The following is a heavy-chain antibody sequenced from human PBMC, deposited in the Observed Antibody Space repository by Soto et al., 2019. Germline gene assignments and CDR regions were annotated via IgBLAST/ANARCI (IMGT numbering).Heavy chain of an antibody. CDR1: GYTFTSYA. CDR2: ISINNRNTVKT. D-gene: IGHD6-13*01. J-gene: IGHJ6*02. Sequence: QIQLVQSGLEVKNPGASVTLSCKISGYTFTSYALTWVRQAPGRGLEWLGWISINNRNTVKTNYAQKLQARVTTTAAASTGTGFMDSGSLRSDYTAVYFCATVAASMQYYCGVDVWGPGTMVAVSS. V-gene: IGHV1-18*01. CDR3: ATVAASMQYYCGVDV.